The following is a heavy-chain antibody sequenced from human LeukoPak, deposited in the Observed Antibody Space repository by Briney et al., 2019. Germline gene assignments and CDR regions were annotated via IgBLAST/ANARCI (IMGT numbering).Heavy chain of an antibody. CDR3: ITRAN. J-gene: IGHJ4*02. CDR1: GFPFCNAW. V-gene: IGHV3-15*01. Sequence: PGGSLRLSXTASGFPFCNAWMNWVRQAPGKGLEWVGRIKSKTDGGTTDYAAPVKGRFTISRDDSENTVYLQMSSLQIEDTAVYYCITRANWGQGTLVTVSS. CDR2: IKSKTDGGTT.